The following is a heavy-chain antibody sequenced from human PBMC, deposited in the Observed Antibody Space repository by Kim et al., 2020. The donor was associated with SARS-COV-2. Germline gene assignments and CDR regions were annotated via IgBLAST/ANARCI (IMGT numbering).Heavy chain of an antibody. CDR2: ISYDGSNK. D-gene: IGHD2-15*01. CDR1: GFTFSSYG. J-gene: IGHJ1*01. Sequence: GGSLRLSCAASGFTFSSYGMHWVRQAPGKGLEWVAVISYDGSNKYYADSVKGRFTISRDNSKNTLYLQMNSLRAEDTAVYYCAKDGGYCSGGSCPPDTE. CDR3: AKDGGYCSGGSCPPDTE. V-gene: IGHV3-30*18.